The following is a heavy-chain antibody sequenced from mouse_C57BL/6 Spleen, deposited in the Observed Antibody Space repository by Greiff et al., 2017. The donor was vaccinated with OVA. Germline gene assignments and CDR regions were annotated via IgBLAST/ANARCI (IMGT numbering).Heavy chain of an antibody. J-gene: IGHJ2*01. V-gene: IGHV1-64*01. CDR2: IHPNSGST. D-gene: IGHD2-4*01. CDR3: AREGGITFDY. Sequence: VQLQQPGTELVKPGASVKLSCKASGYTFTSYWMHWVKQRPGQGLEWIGMIHPNSGSTNYNEKFKSKATLTVDKSSSTAYMQLSSLTSEDSAVYYCAREGGITFDYWGQGTTLTVSS. CDR1: GYTFTSYW.